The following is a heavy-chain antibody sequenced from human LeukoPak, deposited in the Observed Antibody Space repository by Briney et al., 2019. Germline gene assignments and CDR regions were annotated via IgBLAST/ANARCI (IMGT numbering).Heavy chain of an antibody. D-gene: IGHD2-15*01. CDR3: VGSGGYYDYMDV. J-gene: IGHJ6*03. CDR1: GFTFSSYS. V-gene: IGHV3-21*01. Sequence: GGSLRLSCAASGFTFSSYSMNWVRQAPGKGLEWVSSISSSSSDIYYVDSVKGRFTISRDNAKNSLYLQMNSLRAEDTAVYYCVGSGGYYDYMDVWGKGTAVTVS. CDR2: ISSSSSDI.